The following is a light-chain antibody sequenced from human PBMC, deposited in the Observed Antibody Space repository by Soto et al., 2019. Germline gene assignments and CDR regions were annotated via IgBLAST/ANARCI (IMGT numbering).Light chain of an antibody. J-gene: IGKJ1*01. V-gene: IGKV1-39*01. CDR1: QSISTY. Sequence: DIQMTQSPSSLSASVGDRVTITCRASQSISTYLNWYQQKPGKAPKLLIYAASSLQSVVPSRFSGSGSGTDYTLTISSLQQEDFATYYCQQSYSTTPWTFGQGTKVDIK. CDR2: AAS. CDR3: QQSYSTTPWT.